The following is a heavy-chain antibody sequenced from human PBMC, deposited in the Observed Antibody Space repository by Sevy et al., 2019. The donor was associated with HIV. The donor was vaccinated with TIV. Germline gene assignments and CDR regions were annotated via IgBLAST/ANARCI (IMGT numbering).Heavy chain of an antibody. CDR1: GFTFSSYE. CDR3: ARVGYVDTSMVSAFDI. CDR2: ISSSGSTI. V-gene: IGHV3-48*03. D-gene: IGHD5-18*01. Sequence: GGPLRLSCAASGFTFSSYEMNWVRQAPGKGLEWVSYISSSGSTIYYADSVKGRFTISRDNAKNSLYLQMNSLRAEDTAIYYCARVGYVDTSMVSAFDIWGQGTMVTVSS. J-gene: IGHJ3*02.